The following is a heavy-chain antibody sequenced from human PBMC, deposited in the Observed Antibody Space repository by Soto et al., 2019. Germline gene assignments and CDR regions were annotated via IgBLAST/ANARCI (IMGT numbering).Heavy chain of an antibody. V-gene: IGHV1-2*02. D-gene: IGHD6-19*01. J-gene: IGHJ4*02. CDR1: GYTFSGYS. CDR2: VNPNSGGT. Sequence: QVQLVQSGAEVKKPGASVKVSCKASGYTFSGYSIHWVRQAPGQGLEWMGWVNPNSGGTNSARQFRGRVNMTRDTSISTAYMELSSLTSDYTAVYYCARPIPVADTFDAWGQGTLVTVSS. CDR3: ARPIPVADTFDA.